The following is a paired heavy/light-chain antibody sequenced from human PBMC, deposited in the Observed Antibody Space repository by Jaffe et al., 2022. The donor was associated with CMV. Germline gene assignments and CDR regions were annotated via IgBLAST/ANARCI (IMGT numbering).Heavy chain of an antibody. V-gene: IGHV3-72*01. D-gene: IGHD4-17*01. J-gene: IGHJ4*02. Sequence: EVQLVESGGGLVQPGGSLRLSCVVSGFSFSDHYMDWVRQAPGKGPEWVGRSRKKANSYTTEYAASVKGRFTTSRDDSKNSLYLQMNSLKTEDTAVYYCASTYGDKGLFDYWGQGTLVTVSS. CDR1: GFSFSDHY. CDR3: ASTYGDKGLFDY. CDR2: SRKKANSYTT.
Light chain of an antibody. CDR3: LQHNSYPLT. CDR2: AAS. Sequence: DIQMTQSPSSLSASVGDRVTVTCRASQGIRDDLGWYQQKPGKAPKRLIYAASSLQSGVPSRFSGSGSGTEFTLTISSLQPEDFATYYCLQHNSYPLTFGQGTKVEIK. CDR1: QGIRDD. V-gene: IGKV1-17*01. J-gene: IGKJ1*01.